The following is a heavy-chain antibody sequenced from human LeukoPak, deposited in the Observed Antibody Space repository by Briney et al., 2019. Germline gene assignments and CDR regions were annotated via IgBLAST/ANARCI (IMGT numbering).Heavy chain of an antibody. V-gene: IGHV3-30*02. Sequence: GGSLRLSCAASGFTFSGYGMHWVRQAPGKGLEWVAFIHYDGARSYYADSVKGRFTISRDNSKNTVYLQMNSLRVEDTAVYYCARGMEGYGGYDYWAQGPRVTVSS. D-gene: IGHD5-12*01. CDR2: IHYDGARS. J-gene: IGHJ4*02. CDR3: ARGMEGYGGYDY. CDR1: GFTFSGYG.